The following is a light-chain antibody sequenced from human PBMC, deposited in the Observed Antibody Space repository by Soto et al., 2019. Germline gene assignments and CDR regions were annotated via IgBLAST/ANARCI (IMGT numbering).Light chain of an antibody. V-gene: IGKV1-39*01. CDR3: QQFENFPLT. CDR2: AAT. J-gene: IGKJ4*01. Sequence: DIQMTQSPSSVSASVGDRVTITCRASQSISSYLNWYQHKPGKAPNLLTYAATTLQSGVPSRISGSGSGTKFTFTISRLQPEDFASYYCQQFENFPLTFGGGTKVDIK. CDR1: QSISSY.